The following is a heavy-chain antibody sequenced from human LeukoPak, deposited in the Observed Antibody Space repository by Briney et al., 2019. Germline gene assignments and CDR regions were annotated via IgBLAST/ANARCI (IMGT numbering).Heavy chain of an antibody. D-gene: IGHD2-21*01. CDR3: AKSGVVRDYYYYMDV. Sequence: PGGALAPSVQGSGLTFITNGWHGVRQPQARGRNGVEVIWNVGTNNYYADSVKGRFTISRDNSRNTLYLQMNSLRAEDTAVYYCAKSGVVRDYYYYMDVWGKGTTVTVS. CDR1: GLTFITNG. CDR2: IWNVGTNN. V-gene: IGHV3-33*06. J-gene: IGHJ6*03.